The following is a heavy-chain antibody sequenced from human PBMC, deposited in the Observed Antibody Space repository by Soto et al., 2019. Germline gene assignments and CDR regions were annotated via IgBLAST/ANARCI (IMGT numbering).Heavy chain of an antibody. V-gene: IGHV4-39*01. CDR3: ATLGAARPFDY. CDR1: GGSISSSSYY. Sequence: SDTLSLTCTVSGGSISSSSYYWGWIRQPPGKGLEWIGSIYYSGSTYYNPSLKSRVTISVDTSKNQFSPKLSSVTAADTAVYYCATLGAARPFDYWGQGTLVTVSS. CDR2: IYYSGST. D-gene: IGHD6-6*01. J-gene: IGHJ4*02.